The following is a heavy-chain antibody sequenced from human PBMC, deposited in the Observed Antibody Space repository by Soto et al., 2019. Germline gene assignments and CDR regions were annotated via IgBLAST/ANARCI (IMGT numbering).Heavy chain of an antibody. CDR2: IYPGDSDT. Sequence: GEALKISCKGSGYSFTSYWIGWVRQMPGKGLEWMGIIYPGDSDTRYSPSFQGQVTISADKSISTDYLQWSSLKASDTAMYYCERGRGNYYDSSGYLDAFDIWGQGTMVTVSS. J-gene: IGHJ3*02. CDR1: GYSFTSYW. CDR3: ERGRGNYYDSSGYLDAFDI. V-gene: IGHV5-51*01. D-gene: IGHD3-22*01.